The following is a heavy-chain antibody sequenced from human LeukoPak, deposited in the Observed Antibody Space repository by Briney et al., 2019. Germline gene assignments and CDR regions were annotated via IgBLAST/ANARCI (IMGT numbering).Heavy chain of an antibody. CDR3: ARDPNYYDSSGYVFDY. J-gene: IGHJ4*02. D-gene: IGHD3-22*01. V-gene: IGHV3-30-3*01. CDR2: ISYNGINK. CDR1: GFSFSSYA. Sequence: GRSLRLSCAASGFSFSSYAMHWVRQAPGKGLEWVSVISYNGINKYYADSVKGRFTISRDNSKNTLYLQMNSLRAEDTAVYYCARDPNYYDSSGYVFDYWGQGTLVTVSS.